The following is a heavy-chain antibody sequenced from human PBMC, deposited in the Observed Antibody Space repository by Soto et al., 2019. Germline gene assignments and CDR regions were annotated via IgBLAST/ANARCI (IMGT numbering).Heavy chain of an antibody. J-gene: IGHJ3*02. Sequence: EVQLVESGGGLVQPGRSLRLSCAASGFTFDDYAMHWVRQAPGKGLEWVSGISWNSGSIGYADSVKGRFTISRDNAKNSLYLQMNSLRAEDMALYYCAKDIRGSIYGDYGGGAFDIWGQGTMVTVSS. CDR2: ISWNSGSI. D-gene: IGHD4-17*01. V-gene: IGHV3-9*03. CDR1: GFTFDDYA. CDR3: AKDIRGSIYGDYGGGAFDI.